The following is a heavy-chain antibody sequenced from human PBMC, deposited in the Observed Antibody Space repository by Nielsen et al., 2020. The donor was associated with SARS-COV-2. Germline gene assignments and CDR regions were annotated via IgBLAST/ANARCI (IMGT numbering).Heavy chain of an antibody. CDR3: ARFRGTINSPDY. CDR1: GFTFRSAG. Sequence: GESLKISCRASGFTFRSAGMHWVRQAPGKGLEWLAMIWHDGSKKYYADSVEGRFTISRDNSNSTLYLQMNSLQPDDTAIYYCARFRGTINSPDYWGQGTLVILSP. J-gene: IGHJ4*02. V-gene: IGHV3-33*01. D-gene: IGHD1-26*01. CDR2: IWHDGSKK.